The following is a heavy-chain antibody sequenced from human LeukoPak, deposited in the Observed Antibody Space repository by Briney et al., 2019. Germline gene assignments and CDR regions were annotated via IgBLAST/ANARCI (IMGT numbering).Heavy chain of an antibody. D-gene: IGHD2-2*01. CDR2: ISYDGSNK. CDR1: GFTFSSYS. J-gene: IGHJ4*02. V-gene: IGHV3-30*18. CDR3: AKAFSGSSTSCYVQ. Sequence: PGGSLRLSCAASGFTFSSYSMSWVRQAPGKGLEWVAVISYDGSNKYYADSVKGRFTISRDNSKNTLYLQMNSLRAEDTAVYYCAKAFSGSSTSCYVQWGQGTLVTVSS.